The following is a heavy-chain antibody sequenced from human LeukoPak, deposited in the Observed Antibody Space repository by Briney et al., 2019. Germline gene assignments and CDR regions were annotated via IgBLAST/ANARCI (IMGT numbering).Heavy chain of an antibody. J-gene: IGHJ4*02. Sequence: SGTLSLTCAVSGGSISSSNWWSWVRQPPGKGLEWIGEINHSGSTNYNPSLKSRVTISVDTSKNQFSLKLSSVTAADTAVYYCARGLPYSYVDYWGQGTLVTVSS. CDR3: ARGLPYSYVDY. CDR1: GGSISSSNW. V-gene: IGHV4-4*02. CDR2: INHSGST. D-gene: IGHD5-18*01.